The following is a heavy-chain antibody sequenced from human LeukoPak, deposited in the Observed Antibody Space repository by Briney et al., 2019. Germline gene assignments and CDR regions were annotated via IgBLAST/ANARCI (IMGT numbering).Heavy chain of an antibody. CDR3: ARGPSGYHNT. CDR1: GASLSSGSYY. V-gene: IGHV4-61*02. J-gene: IGHJ4*02. Sequence: SETLSLTCTVSGASLSSGSYYWSWIRQPAGKGLEWIGRIYPSGSTDYNPSLKSRVTISIDTSKNQFSLKQSSVTAADTAVYYCARGPSGYHNTGGQGTLVTVSS. D-gene: IGHD5-12*01. CDR2: IYPSGST.